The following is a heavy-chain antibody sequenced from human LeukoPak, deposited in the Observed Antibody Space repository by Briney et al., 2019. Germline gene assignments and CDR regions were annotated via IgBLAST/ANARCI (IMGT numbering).Heavy chain of an antibody. Sequence: GGSLRLSCVGSRFTVSSNCMTWVRQAPGKGLEWVSVTYSDGGTFYSDSVKGRFTISRDNSKNTLYLQMNSLRAEDTAVYYCARGEARTAAGTELDYWGQGTLVTVSS. V-gene: IGHV3-53*01. CDR3: ARGEARTAAGTELDY. CDR2: TYSDGGT. D-gene: IGHD6-13*01. CDR1: RFTVSSNC. J-gene: IGHJ4*02.